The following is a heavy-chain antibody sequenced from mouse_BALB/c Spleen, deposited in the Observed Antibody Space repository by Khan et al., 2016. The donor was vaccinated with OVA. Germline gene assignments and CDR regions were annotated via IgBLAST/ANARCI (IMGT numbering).Heavy chain of an antibody. D-gene: IGHD2-2*01. Sequence: IQLVQSGPELMKPGASGKISCKASGYSFTTYYIHWVKQSHGKSLEWIGYIDPFSGDTNYNQKFKGMATLTVDKSSSTAYIHLSNLTSEDSAVYSCTRHGYVAWFTYWGQGTLVTVSA. CDR3: TRHGYVAWFTY. V-gene: IGHV1S135*01. CDR1: GYSFTTYY. CDR2: IDPFSGDT. J-gene: IGHJ3*01.